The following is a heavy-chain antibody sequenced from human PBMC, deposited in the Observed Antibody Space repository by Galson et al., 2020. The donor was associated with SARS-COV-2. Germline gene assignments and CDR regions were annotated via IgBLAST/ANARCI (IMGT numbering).Heavy chain of an antibody. CDR3: ATAAWDSSGYYYRGLDY. V-gene: IGHV1-24*01. J-gene: IGHJ4*02. D-gene: IGHD3-22*01. CDR2: FDPEDGET. CDR1: GYTLTELY. Sequence: ASVKVSCKVSGYTLTELYMHWVRQAPGKGLEWMGGFDPEDGETIYAQKFQGRVTMTEDTSTDTAYMELSSLRSEDTAVYYCATAAWDSSGYYYRGLDYWGQGTLVTVSS.